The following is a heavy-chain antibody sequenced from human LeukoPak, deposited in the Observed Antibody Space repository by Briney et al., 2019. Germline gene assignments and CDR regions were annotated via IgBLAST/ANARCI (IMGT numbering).Heavy chain of an antibody. Sequence: ASVKVSCKASGYTFTGYYMHWVRQAPGQGLEWMGWINPNSGGTNYAQKFQGRVTMTRDTSISTAYMELNRLRSDDTAVYYCARDRDHGSGIFDYWGEGALVTVSS. CDR2: INPNSGGT. V-gene: IGHV1-2*02. J-gene: IGHJ4*02. D-gene: IGHD3-10*01. CDR1: GYTFTGYY. CDR3: ARDRDHGSGIFDY.